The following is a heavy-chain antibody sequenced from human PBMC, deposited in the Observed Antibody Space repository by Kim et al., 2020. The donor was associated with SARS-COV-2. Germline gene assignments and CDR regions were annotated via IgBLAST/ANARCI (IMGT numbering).Heavy chain of an antibody. CDR1: GFTFSTYA. V-gene: IGHV3-30*04. Sequence: GGSLRLSCAASGFTFSTYAIHWVRQAPGKGLEWVAVISYDGSNKYYADSVKGRFTISRDNPKNTLYLQMNSLRADDTAVYYCARVRDSGGYYLFYYGMDVWGQGPTVTVSS. J-gene: IGHJ6*02. CDR3: ARVRDSGGYYLFYYGMDV. D-gene: IGHD3-22*01. CDR2: ISYDGSNK.